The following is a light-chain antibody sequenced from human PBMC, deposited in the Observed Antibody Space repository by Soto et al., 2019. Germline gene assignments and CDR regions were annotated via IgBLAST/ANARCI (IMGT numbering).Light chain of an antibody. CDR2: GAS. J-gene: IGKJ5*01. Sequence: EIVLTQSPGTLSLSPGERATLSCRASQSVSSSYLAWYQQKPGQAPRPLIYGASSRATGIPDRFSGSGSGTDFTLTISRLEAEAVAVYYCQQYGSAPNTFGQGTRLEIK. V-gene: IGKV3-20*01. CDR1: QSVSSSY. CDR3: QQYGSAPNT.